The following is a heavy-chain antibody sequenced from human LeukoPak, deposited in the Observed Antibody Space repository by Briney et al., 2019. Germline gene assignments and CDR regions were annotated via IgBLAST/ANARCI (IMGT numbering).Heavy chain of an antibody. CDR2: ISSSGTTM. J-gene: IGHJ4*02. V-gene: IGHV3-48*03. CDR3: ARGFRDTAMFLDY. D-gene: IGHD5-18*01. CDR1: GISFSGYE. Sequence: PGGSLRLSCAASGISFSGYEMNWVRQAPGKGLEWISCISSSGTTMYYADSVKGRFTISRDNAKTSLYLQMNSLRAEDTAVYYCARGFRDTAMFLDYWGQGTLVTVSS.